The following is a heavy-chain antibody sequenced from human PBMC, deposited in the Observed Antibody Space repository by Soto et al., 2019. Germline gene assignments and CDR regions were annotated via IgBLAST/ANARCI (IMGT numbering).Heavy chain of an antibody. CDR1: GYTFTSYD. J-gene: IGHJ4*02. CDR3: AKGRTDYGGNLRPYY. D-gene: IGHD2-15*01. CDR2: MNPNSANT. Sequence: QVQLVQSGSEVKKPGASVKVSCKASGYTFTSYDINWVRQATGQGLEWMGWMNPNSANTGYAQKFQGRVTMTRNTSINTAYMELSSLRSADTAVYYCAKGRTDYGGNLRPYYWGQGTLVTVSS. V-gene: IGHV1-8*01.